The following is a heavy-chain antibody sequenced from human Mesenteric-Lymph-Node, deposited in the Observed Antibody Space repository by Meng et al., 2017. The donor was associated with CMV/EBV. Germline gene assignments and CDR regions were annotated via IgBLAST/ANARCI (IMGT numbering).Heavy chain of an antibody. CDR2: IYYSGST. V-gene: IGHV4-59*01. Sequence: SETLSLTCTVSGGSISTSYWSWIRQPPGKGLEWIGYIYYSGSTNYNPSLKSRVTISVDTSKNQFSLKLSSVTAADTAVYYCAREGNQLLGYYYYGMDVWGQGTTVTVSS. CDR3: AREGNQLLGYYYYGMDV. D-gene: IGHD2-2*01. CDR1: GGSISTSY. J-gene: IGHJ6*02.